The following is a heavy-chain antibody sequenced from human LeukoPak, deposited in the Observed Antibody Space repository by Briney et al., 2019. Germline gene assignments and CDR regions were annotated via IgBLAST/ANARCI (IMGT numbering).Heavy chain of an antibody. CDR2: MYHSGST. V-gene: IGHV4-59*01. J-gene: IGHJ5*02. CDR1: GGSISDYY. CDR3: ARGGDSRLINWFDP. Sequence: SETLSLTCTVSGGSISDYYWSWVRQPTGKGLEWIGNMYHSGSTNYNPSLKSRVTISEDTPKNHFSLKLTSVTAADTAVYYCARGGDSRLINWFDPWGQGALVIVSS. D-gene: IGHD3-22*01.